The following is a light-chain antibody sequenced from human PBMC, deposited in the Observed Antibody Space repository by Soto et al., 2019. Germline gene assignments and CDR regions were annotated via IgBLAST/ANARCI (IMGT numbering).Light chain of an antibody. J-gene: IGKJ3*01. Sequence: DFQMTRSPSTLSASVGDRVTITCXASQSISNYLNWYQQKPGKAPKLLIYAASSLQSGVPSRFSGSGSGTDFTLTISSLQPEDFATYYCQQSYSTPRTFGPGTKVDIK. CDR2: AAS. V-gene: IGKV1-39*01. CDR3: QQSYSTPRT. CDR1: QSISNY.